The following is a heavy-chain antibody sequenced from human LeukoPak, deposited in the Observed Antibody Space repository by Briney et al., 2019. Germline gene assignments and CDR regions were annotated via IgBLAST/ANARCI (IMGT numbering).Heavy chain of an antibody. D-gene: IGHD4-17*01. CDR3: TKAYGLDY. V-gene: IGHV3-15*01. Sequence: GGSLRLSCAASAFTFSNACMTWVGQAPGKGLEWVGRIKSITAGGTTDYAAPVKGRFTISRDDSKKTLYLQMNSLKSEDTAVYYCTKAYGLDYWGQGTLVTVSS. CDR2: IKSITAGGTT. J-gene: IGHJ4*02. CDR1: AFTFSNAC.